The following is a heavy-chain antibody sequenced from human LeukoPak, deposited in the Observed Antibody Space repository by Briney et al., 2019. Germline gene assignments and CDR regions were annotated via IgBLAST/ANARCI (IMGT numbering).Heavy chain of an antibody. J-gene: IGHJ5*02. D-gene: IGHD3-10*01. CDR2: IYADGAT. CDR3: ARDRAGRKAWVEFDP. CDR1: GITVSQND. V-gene: IGHV3-66*02. Sequence: GGSLRLSCAASGITVSQNDMSWVRQAPGRGLEWVSLIYADGATHYADSVKGRFTISRDNSKNTVYLEMNSLRPEDAAVYFCARDRAGRKAWVEFDPWGQGTLVTVSS.